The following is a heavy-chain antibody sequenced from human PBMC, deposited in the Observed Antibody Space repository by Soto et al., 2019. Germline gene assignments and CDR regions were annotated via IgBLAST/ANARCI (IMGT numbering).Heavy chain of an antibody. V-gene: IGHV3-30-3*01. CDR1: GFTFSSYA. Sequence: QVQLVESGGGVVQPGRSLRLSCAASGFTFSSYAMHWVRQAPGKGLEWVAVISYDGSNKYYADSVKGRFTISRDNSKNTLYLQMNSLRAEDTAVDYCARATSSSSWYLDPWGQGTLVTVSS. CDR2: ISYDGSNK. CDR3: ARATSSSSWYLDP. J-gene: IGHJ5*02. D-gene: IGHD6-13*01.